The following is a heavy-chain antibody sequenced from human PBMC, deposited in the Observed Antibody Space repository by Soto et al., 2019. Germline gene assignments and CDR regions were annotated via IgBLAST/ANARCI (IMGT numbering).Heavy chain of an antibody. Sequence: PGGSLRLSCAASGFTFSSYSMNWVRQAPGKGLEWASCISSSSSYIYYADSVKGRFTISRDNAKNSLYLQMSSLRAEDTAVYYCARESSAGYSSAWYVPPDYWGQGTLVTVSS. CDR2: ISSSSSYI. V-gene: IGHV3-21*06. CDR1: GFTFSSYS. J-gene: IGHJ4*02. CDR3: ARESSAGYSSAWYVPPDY. D-gene: IGHD6-19*01.